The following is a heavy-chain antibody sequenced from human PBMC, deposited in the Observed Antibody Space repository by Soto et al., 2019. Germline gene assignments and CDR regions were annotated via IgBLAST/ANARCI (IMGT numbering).Heavy chain of an antibody. V-gene: IGHV4-34*01. CDR3: ASVAVDYDFWSSYSYYYYYMDV. J-gene: IGHJ6*03. D-gene: IGHD3-3*01. Sequence: SETLSLTCAVYGGSFSGYYWSWIRQPPGKGLEWIGEINHSGSTNYNPSLKSRVTISVDTSKNQFSLKLSSVTAADTAVYYCASVAVDYDFWSSYSYYYYYMDVWGKGTTVTVSS. CDR2: INHSGST. CDR1: GGSFSGYY.